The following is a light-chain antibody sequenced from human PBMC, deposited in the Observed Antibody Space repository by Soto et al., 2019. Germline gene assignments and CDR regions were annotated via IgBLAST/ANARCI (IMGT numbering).Light chain of an antibody. CDR2: EVT. CDR1: SSDVGGYNY. Sequence: QSALTQPPSASGSPGQSVTISCTGSSSDVGGYNYVSRYQQHPGKAPKLLISEVTKRPSGVPDRFSGSKSGNTASLTVSGLQAEDEADYYCSSYAANYKAYLFGTGTKLTVL. V-gene: IGLV2-8*01. J-gene: IGLJ1*01. CDR3: SSYAANYKAYL.